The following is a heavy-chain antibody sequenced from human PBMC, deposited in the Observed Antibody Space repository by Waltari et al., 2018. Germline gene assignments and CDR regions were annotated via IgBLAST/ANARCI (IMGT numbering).Heavy chain of an antibody. D-gene: IGHD5-12*01. CDR1: GVSITSNRHY. CDR2: VSYSGTT. V-gene: IGHV4-39*01. Sequence: QLQLQESGPRLVRPSETLSLICRVSGVSITSNRHYWAWFRQSPGQGLEWIGTVSYSGTTYSSSSLKSRVSVSRDTSKNQVSLILGSVTAADMAVYYCATYIGASVGTAAFDVWGQGTMVTVSS. CDR3: ATYIGASVGTAAFDV. J-gene: IGHJ3*01.